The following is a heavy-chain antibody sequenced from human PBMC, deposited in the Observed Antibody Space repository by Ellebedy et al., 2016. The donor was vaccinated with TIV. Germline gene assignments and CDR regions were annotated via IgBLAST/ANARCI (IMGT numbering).Heavy chain of an antibody. D-gene: IGHD6-13*01. J-gene: IGHJ5*02. CDR3: AKSPLSSWFSWFDP. CDR2: VRYDGNER. V-gene: IGHV3-30*02. Sequence: PGGSLRLSCEASGFTFNKYAMYWVRQAPGKGLEWVAFVRYDGNERYYADSVKGRFTISRDNSDNTLYLQMNSLRTEDTAVYYCAKSPLSSWFSWFDPWGQGTLVTVSA. CDR1: GFTFNKYA.